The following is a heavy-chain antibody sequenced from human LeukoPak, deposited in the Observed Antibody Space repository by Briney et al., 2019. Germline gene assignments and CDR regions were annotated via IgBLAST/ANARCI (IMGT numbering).Heavy chain of an antibody. V-gene: IGHV4-59*12. CDR3: ARDGANTAMVPGP. CDR2: IYYSGST. J-gene: IGHJ4*02. D-gene: IGHD5-18*01. CDR1: GGSISSYS. Sequence: PSETLSLTCTVSGGSISSYSWSWIRQPPGKGLVWVGYIYYSGSTNYNPSLKSRVTISVDTSKNQFSLKLSSVTAADTAVYYCARDGANTAMVPGPWGQGTLVTVSS.